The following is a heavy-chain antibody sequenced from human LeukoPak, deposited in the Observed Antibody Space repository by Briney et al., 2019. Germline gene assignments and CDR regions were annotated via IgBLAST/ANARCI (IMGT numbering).Heavy chain of an antibody. CDR2: IWYDGSNK. CDR1: GFTFTNAW. J-gene: IGHJ4*02. V-gene: IGHV3-33*08. CDR3: ARGPSDYYDSSGYYGFDY. D-gene: IGHD3-22*01. Sequence: GGSLRLSCAASGFTFTNAWMNWVRQAPGKGLEWVAVIWYDGSNKYYADSVKGRFTISRDNSKNTLYLQMNSLRAEDTAVYYCARGPSDYYDSSGYYGFDYWGQGTLVTVSS.